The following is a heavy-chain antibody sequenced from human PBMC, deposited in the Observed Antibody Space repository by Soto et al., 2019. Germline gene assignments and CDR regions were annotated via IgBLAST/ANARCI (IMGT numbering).Heavy chain of an antibody. V-gene: IGHV4-61*01. CDR1: GGSVSSGSYY. CDR3: GGDCGSHLGGGPFDY. D-gene: IGHD1-26*01. J-gene: IGHJ4*02. Sequence: SETLSLTCTVSGGSVSSGSYYWSWIRQPPGKGLEWIGYIYYSGSTNYNPSLKSRVTISVDTSKNQFSLKLSSVTAADTAVYYCGGDCGSHLGGGPFDYWGQGTLVTVSS. CDR2: IYYSGST.